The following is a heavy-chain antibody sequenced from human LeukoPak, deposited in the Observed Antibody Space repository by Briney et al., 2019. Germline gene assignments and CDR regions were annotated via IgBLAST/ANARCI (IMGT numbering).Heavy chain of an antibody. D-gene: IGHD2-2*01. V-gene: IGHV3-21*01. J-gene: IGHJ6*02. CDR3: ARSPAGPTYGMDV. CDR1: GFTFSSYS. Sequence: GGSLRLSCAASGFTFSSYSMNWVRQAPGKGLEWVSSISSSSSYIYYADSVKGRFTISRDNSKNTLYLQMNSLRAEDTAVYYCARSPAGPTYGMDVWGQGTTVTVSS. CDR2: ISSSSSYI.